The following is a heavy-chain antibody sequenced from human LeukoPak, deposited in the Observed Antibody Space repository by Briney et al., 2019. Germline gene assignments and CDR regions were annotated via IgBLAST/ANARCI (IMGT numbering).Heavy chain of an antibody. D-gene: IGHD3-22*01. J-gene: IGHJ4*02. CDR2: IYPGDSDT. Sequence: GESLKISCKGSGYSFTSYWIGWVRQMPGKGLEWMGIIYPGDSDTRYSPSFQGQVTISADKSISTAYLQWSSLKASDTAMYYCARLTYDSSGYYVFDYWGQGTLVTVSS. V-gene: IGHV5-51*01. CDR3: ARLTYDSSGYYVFDY. CDR1: GYSFTSYW.